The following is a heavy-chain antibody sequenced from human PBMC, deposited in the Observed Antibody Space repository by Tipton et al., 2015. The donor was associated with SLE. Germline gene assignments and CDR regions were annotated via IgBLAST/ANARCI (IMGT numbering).Heavy chain of an antibody. CDR2: IYYSGST. J-gene: IGHJ3*01. V-gene: IGHV4-59*07. CDR3: ARALPFNYDFWSGYSTDPFDV. CDR1: GGSINDYY. D-gene: IGHD3-3*01. Sequence: TLSLTCTVSGGSINDYYWNWIRQPPGKGLEFIGDIYYSGSTNYNPSLKSRVTISVDTSKNHFSLNLTSVTAADTAVYYCARALPFNYDFWSGYSTDPFDVWGQGTMVTVSS.